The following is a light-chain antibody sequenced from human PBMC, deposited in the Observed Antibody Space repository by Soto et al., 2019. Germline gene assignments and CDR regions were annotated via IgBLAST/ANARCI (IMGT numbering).Light chain of an antibody. CDR2: EVS. J-gene: IGLJ2*01. CDR3: SSYVGSNNLV. V-gene: IGLV2-8*01. CDR1: SSDVGGYNY. Sequence: QSGLTQPPSASGSPGQSVTISCTGTSSDVGGYNYVSWYQQHPGKAPKLMIYEVSKRPSGVPDRFSGSKSGNTASLTVSGLQAEDEADYYCSSYVGSNNLVFGGGTKLTVL.